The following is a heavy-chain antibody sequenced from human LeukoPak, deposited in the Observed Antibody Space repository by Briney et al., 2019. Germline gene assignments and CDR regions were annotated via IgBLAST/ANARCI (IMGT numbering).Heavy chain of an antibody. CDR2: IIPIFGTA. CDR3: ARDQDRDGYNYPGDY. V-gene: IGHV1-69*13. Sequence: SVKVSCKASGGAFSSYAISWVRQAPGQGLEWMGGIIPIFGTANYAQKFQGRVTITADESTSTAYMELSSLRSEDTAVYYCARDQDRDGYNYPGDYWGQGTLVTVSS. J-gene: IGHJ4*02. D-gene: IGHD5-24*01. CDR1: GGAFSSYA.